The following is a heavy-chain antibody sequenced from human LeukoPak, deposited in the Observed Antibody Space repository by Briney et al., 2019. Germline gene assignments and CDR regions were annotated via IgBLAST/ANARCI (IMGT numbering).Heavy chain of an antibody. CDR3: AREGLNMVRGVIPKEAWGWFDP. CDR1: GGSISSGSYY. J-gene: IGHJ5*02. Sequence: SQTLSLTCTVSGGSISSGSYYWNWIRQPAGKGLEWIGRIYTSGSTNYNPSLKSRVTISVDTSKNQFSLKLSSVTAADTAVYYCAREGLNMVRGVIPKEAWGWFDPWGQGTLVTVSS. CDR2: IYTSGST. D-gene: IGHD3-10*01. V-gene: IGHV4-61*02.